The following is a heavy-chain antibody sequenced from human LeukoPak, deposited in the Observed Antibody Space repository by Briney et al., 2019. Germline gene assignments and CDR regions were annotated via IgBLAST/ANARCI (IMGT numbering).Heavy chain of an antibody. D-gene: IGHD6-19*01. J-gene: IGHJ4*02. Sequence: PSETLSLTCAVYGGSFGGYYWSWIRQPPGKGLEWIGEINHSGSTNYNPSLKSRVTISVDKSKNQFSLKLTSVTAADTAAYYCARQGDSGWYYFDYWGQGTLVTVSS. CDR3: ARQGDSGWYYFDY. CDR1: GGSFGGYY. CDR2: INHSGST. V-gene: IGHV4-34*01.